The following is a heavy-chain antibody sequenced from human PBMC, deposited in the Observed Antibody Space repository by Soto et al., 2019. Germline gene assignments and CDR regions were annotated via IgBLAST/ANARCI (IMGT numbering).Heavy chain of an antibody. Sequence: QVQLVESGGGVVQPGRSLRLSCAASGFTFSSYAMHWVRQAPGKGLEWVAVISYDGSNKYYADSVKGRFTISRDNSKNTLYLQMNSLRAEDTAVYYCARNCYYDRNARYYFDYWGQGTLVTVSS. D-gene: IGHD3-22*01. CDR2: ISYDGSNK. CDR3: ARNCYYDRNARYYFDY. J-gene: IGHJ4*02. V-gene: IGHV3-30-3*01. CDR1: GFTFSSYA.